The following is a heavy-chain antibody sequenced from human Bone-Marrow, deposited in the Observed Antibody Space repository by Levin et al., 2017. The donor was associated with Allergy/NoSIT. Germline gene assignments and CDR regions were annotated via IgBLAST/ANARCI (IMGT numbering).Heavy chain of an antibody. V-gene: IGHV3-33*01. CDR1: GFTFSSYG. D-gene: IGHD2-21*02. CDR2: IWHDGSTK. Sequence: AGGSLRLSCAASGFTFSSYGMHWVRQAPGKGLEWVAVIWHDGSTKYYADSVRGRFTISRDNSKNTLYLQMNSLRAEDTAVYYCAGEVVTTYFYFDWWGQGTLATVSS. CDR3: AGEVVTTYFYFDW. J-gene: IGHJ4*02.